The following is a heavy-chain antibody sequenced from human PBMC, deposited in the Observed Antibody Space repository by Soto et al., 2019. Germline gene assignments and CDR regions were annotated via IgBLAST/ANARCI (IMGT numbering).Heavy chain of an antibody. CDR3: ARNHARAVAGPGAFDI. CDR2: ISAYNGNT. CDR1: GYTFTSYG. V-gene: IGHV1-18*04. J-gene: IGHJ3*02. D-gene: IGHD6-19*01. Sequence: ASVKVSCKAAGYTFTSYGISWVRQAPGQGLEWMGWISAYNGNTNYAQKLQGRVTMTTDTSTSTAYMELRSLRSDDTAVYYCARNHARAVAGPGAFDIWGQGTMVTVSS.